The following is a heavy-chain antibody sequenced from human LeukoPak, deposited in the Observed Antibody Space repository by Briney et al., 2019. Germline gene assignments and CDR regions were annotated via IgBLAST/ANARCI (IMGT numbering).Heavy chain of an antibody. Sequence: GGSLRLSCAASGFTFSSYAMSWVRQAPGKGLEWVSAISGSGGSAYYADSVKGRFTISRDNSKNTLYLQMNSLRAEDTAVYYCAKRSAPYGVAGLYFDYWGQGTLVTVSS. J-gene: IGHJ4*02. D-gene: IGHD6-19*01. CDR1: GFTFSSYA. CDR3: AKRSAPYGVAGLYFDY. V-gene: IGHV3-23*01. CDR2: ISGSGGSA.